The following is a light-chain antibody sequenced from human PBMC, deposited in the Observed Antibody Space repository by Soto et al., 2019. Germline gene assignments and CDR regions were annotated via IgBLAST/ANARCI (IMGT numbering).Light chain of an antibody. V-gene: IGKV1-8*01. CDR1: QGISSY. J-gene: IGKJ1*01. CDR2: AAS. Sequence: AIRMTQSPSSLSASTGDRVTITSRASQGISSYLAWYQQKPGKAPKLLIYAASTLQSGVPSRFSGSGSGTDFNLTISCLQPEDFATYYCQQYYSYPRTFGQGTKVDIK. CDR3: QQYYSYPRT.